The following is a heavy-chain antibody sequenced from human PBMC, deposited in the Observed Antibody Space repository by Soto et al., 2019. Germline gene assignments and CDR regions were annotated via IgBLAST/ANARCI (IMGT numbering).Heavy chain of an antibody. D-gene: IGHD3-10*01. CDR3: ARDPQYYYGSGIPPDY. Sequence: VGSLRLSWAASGFTFSSYAMHWFRQAPGKGLEWVAVISYDGSNKYYADSVKGRFTISRDNSKNTLYLQMNSLRAEDTAVYYCARDPQYYYGSGIPPDYWGQGTLVTVS. CDR1: GFTFSSYA. CDR2: ISYDGSNK. J-gene: IGHJ4*02. V-gene: IGHV3-30-3*01.